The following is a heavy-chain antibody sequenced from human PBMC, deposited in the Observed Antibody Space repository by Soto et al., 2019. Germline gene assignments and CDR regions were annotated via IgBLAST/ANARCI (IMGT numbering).Heavy chain of an antibody. J-gene: IGHJ4*02. CDR1: GSPISDHY. D-gene: IGHD3-22*01. V-gene: IGHV4-59*08. Sequence: SETLSLTCTVFGSPISDHYWSWFRQAPGQGLEWVGYIYYTGTTTYNPSLKSRVTISLDTSKSQFSLILRSVTAADTAVYYCARLGDYYQAFDSWGQGTLVTVSS. CDR2: IYYTGTT. CDR3: ARLGDYYQAFDS.